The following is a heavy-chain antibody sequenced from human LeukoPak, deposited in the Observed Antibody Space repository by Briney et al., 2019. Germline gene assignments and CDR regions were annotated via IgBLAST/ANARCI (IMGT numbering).Heavy chain of an antibody. D-gene: IGHD6-13*01. Sequence: PGGSLRLSCSGSGFTFSSYAIHWVRQAPGKGPEYVSVINTSGDKTYYADSVKGRFTISRDNPKNTVSLQMSSLRAEDTAMYYCVKDLYKGDTSTWYYFDYWGQGTLVTVSS. CDR3: VKDLYKGDTSTWYYFDY. CDR1: GFTFSSYA. J-gene: IGHJ4*02. V-gene: IGHV3-64D*06. CDR2: INTSGDKT.